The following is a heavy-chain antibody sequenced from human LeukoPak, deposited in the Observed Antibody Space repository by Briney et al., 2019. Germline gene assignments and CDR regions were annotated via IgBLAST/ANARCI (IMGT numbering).Heavy chain of an antibody. CDR1: GGSISSYY. CDR2: IYTSGST. D-gene: IGHD5-24*01. CDR3: ARDRHEDGYNYLYFQH. J-gene: IGHJ1*01. V-gene: IGHV4-4*07. Sequence: SETLSLTCTVSGGSISSYYWSWVRQPAGKGLEWIGRIYTSGSTNYNPSLKSRATMSVDTSKNQFSLKLSSVTAADTAVYYCARDRHEDGYNYLYFQHWGQGTLVTVSS.